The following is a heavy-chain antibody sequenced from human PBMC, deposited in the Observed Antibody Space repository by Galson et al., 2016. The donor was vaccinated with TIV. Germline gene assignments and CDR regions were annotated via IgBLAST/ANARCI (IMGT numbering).Heavy chain of an antibody. Sequence: SLRLSCAATGFTFSNYGMYWVRQAPGKGLEWVTFVRYDGNEIYYADSVKGRFTISRDNSKNMLYLQLNSLRPEDTALYYCARGVHYSSGYQVADAFDIWGQGTRVTVSS. J-gene: IGHJ3*02. CDR2: VRYDGNEI. CDR1: GFTFSNYG. CDR3: ARGVHYSSGYQVADAFDI. V-gene: IGHV3-30*02. D-gene: IGHD3-22*01.